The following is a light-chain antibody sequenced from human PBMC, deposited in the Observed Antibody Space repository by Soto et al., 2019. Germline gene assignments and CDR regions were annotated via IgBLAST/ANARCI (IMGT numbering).Light chain of an antibody. V-gene: IGKV1-27*01. CDR1: QGIGNS. J-gene: IGKJ1*01. CDR2: TAS. Sequence: DIQMTQSPSSLSASVGDRVTITCRPSQGIGNSLYWYQQKPGTVPKLLIHTASTLQSGVPSRFSGSGSGKDFTLTIISLQPEDVATYYCQKYDSAPTFGPGTKVEIK. CDR3: QKYDSAPT.